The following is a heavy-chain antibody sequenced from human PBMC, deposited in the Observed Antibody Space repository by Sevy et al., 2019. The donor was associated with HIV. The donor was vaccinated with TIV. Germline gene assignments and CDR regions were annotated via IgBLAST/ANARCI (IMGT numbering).Heavy chain of an antibody. CDR3: ARDREFYDHGEYGPTSAPDL. CDR2: MWFDGSNK. J-gene: IGHJ5*02. V-gene: IGHV3-33*08. Sequence: GGCLRLSCEASGFPFTNHGVHWVRQAPGKGLAWVALMWFDGSNKYYTDSVKGRFTVSRDDSQNTLYRQMNSLRADDTAIYYCARDREFYDHGEYGPTSAPDLWGHGTLVTVSS. D-gene: IGHD4-17*01. CDR1: GFPFTNHG.